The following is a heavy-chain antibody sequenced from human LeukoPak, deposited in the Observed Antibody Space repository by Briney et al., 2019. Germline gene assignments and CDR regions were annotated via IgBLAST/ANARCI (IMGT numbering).Heavy chain of an antibody. CDR3: ARVLLWFGELYSNWFDP. Sequence: SETLSLTCAVYGGSFSGYYWSWIRQPPGKGLEWTGEINHSGSTNYNPSLKSRVTISVDTSKNQFSLKLSSVTAADTAVYYCARVLLWFGELYSNWFDPWGQGTLVTVSS. J-gene: IGHJ5*02. V-gene: IGHV4-34*01. CDR2: INHSGST. D-gene: IGHD3-10*01. CDR1: GGSFSGYY.